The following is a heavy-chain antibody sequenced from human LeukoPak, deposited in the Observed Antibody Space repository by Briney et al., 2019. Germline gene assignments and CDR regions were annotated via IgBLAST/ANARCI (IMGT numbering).Heavy chain of an antibody. CDR1: GFTFSIYS. CDR2: ISSSSSTI. CDR3: AKRIAAAGKHHLDY. Sequence: GGSLRLSCAASGFTFSIYSMNWVRQAPGKGLEWVSYISSSSSTIYYADSVQGRFTISRDNAKNSLYLQMNSLRAEDTAVYYCAKRIAAAGKHHLDYWGQGTLVTVSS. J-gene: IGHJ4*02. V-gene: IGHV3-48*01. D-gene: IGHD6-13*01.